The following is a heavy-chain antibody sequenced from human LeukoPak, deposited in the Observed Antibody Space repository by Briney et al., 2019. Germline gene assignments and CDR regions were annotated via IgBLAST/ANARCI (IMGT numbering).Heavy chain of an antibody. J-gene: IGHJ4*02. V-gene: IGHV3-21*01. Sequence: GGSLRLSCAASGFTFSSYSMNWVRQAPGKGLEWVSSISSSSSYIYYADSVKGRFTISRDNAKNSLYLQMQSLRAEDTAVYYCASPGYSSSWPFDYWGQGTLVTVSS. D-gene: IGHD6-13*01. CDR2: ISSSSSYI. CDR1: GFTFSSYS. CDR3: ASPGYSSSWPFDY.